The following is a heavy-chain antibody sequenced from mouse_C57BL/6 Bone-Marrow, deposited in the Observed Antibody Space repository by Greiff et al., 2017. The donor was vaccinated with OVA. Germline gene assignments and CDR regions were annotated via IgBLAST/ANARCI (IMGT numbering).Heavy chain of an antibody. J-gene: IGHJ3*01. CDR3: TRITTSY. CDR1: GYTFTDYE. D-gene: IGHD1-1*01. CDR2: IDPETGGT. V-gene: IGHV1-15*01. Sequence: VQLQQSGAELVRPGASVTLSCKASGYTFTDYEMHWVKQTPVHGLEWIGAIDPETGGTAYNQKFKGKAILTADKSSSTAYMELRILTSEDSAVYYCTRITTSYWGQGTLVTVSA.